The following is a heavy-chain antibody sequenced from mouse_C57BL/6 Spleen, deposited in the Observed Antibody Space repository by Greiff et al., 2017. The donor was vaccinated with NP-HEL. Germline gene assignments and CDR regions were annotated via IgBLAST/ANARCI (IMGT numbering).Heavy chain of an antibody. J-gene: IGHJ2*01. V-gene: IGHV1-52*01. CDR2: IDPSDSET. D-gene: IGHD1-1*01. Sequence: QVQLKQPGAELVRPGSSVKLSCKASGYTFTSYWMHWVKQRPIQGLEWIGNIDPSDSETHYNQKFKDKATLTVDKSSSTAYMQLSSLTSEDSAVYYCARYEDYGSSYYFDYWGQGTTLTVSS. CDR3: ARYEDYGSSYYFDY. CDR1: GYTFTSYW.